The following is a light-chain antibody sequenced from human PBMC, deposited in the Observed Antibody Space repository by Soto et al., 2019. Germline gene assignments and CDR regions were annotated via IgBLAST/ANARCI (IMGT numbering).Light chain of an antibody. J-gene: IGLJ1*01. CDR1: SSDVGSYNL. Sequence: QSVLTQPASVSGSPGQSITISCTGTSSDVGSYNLVSWYQQHPGKAPKLMIYEVSKRPSGVSNRFSGSKSGNTASLTISGLQAEDEAEYYCCSYAGSSSLFGTGTK. CDR3: CSYAGSSSL. V-gene: IGLV2-23*02. CDR2: EVS.